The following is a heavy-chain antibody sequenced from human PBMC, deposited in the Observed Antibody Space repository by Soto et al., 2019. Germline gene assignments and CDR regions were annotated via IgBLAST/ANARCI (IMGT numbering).Heavy chain of an antibody. D-gene: IGHD3-10*01. Sequence: QVQVQESGPGLVKRSQTLSLKCSVSGGSIGSRDYYWSWIRQHPEKGLEWIGSIYYNGNTDYNPSLRGRPTMSLDTSMNEFSLKLTSVTAADTAVYYCARDKGGAALKGSGMDVWGQGTTVTVS. CDR3: ARDKGGAALKGSGMDV. CDR2: IYYNGNT. J-gene: IGHJ6*02. CDR1: GGSIGSRDYY. V-gene: IGHV4-31*02.